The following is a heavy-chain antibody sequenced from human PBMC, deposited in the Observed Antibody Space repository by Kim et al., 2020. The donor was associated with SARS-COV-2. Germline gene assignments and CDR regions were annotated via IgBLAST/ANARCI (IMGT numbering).Heavy chain of an antibody. Sequence: ASVKVSCKASGYTFTSYGISWVRQAPGQGLEWMGWISAYNGNTNYAQKLQGRVTMTTDTSTSTAYMELRSLRSDDTAVYYCARDEGARGAKWAHDGEHYGMDVWGQGTTVTVSS. CDR2: ISAYNGNT. CDR1: GYTFTSYG. J-gene: IGHJ6*02. D-gene: IGHD1-26*01. CDR3: ARDEGARGAKWAHDGEHYGMDV. V-gene: IGHV1-18*01.